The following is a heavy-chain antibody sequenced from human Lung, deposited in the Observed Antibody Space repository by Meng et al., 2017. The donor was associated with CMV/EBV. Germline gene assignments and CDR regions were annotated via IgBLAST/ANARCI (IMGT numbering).Heavy chain of an antibody. Sequence: LXCAASGFTFDDYGMSWVRQAPGKGLEWVSGINWNGGSTGYADSVKGRFTISRDNAKNSLYLQMNSLRAEDTALYYCARVGAARPGGVYYYYGMDVXGQGXTVTVSS. D-gene: IGHD6-6*01. CDR1: GFTFDDYG. CDR3: ARVGAARPGGVYYYYGMDV. J-gene: IGHJ6*02. V-gene: IGHV3-20*04. CDR2: INWNGGST.